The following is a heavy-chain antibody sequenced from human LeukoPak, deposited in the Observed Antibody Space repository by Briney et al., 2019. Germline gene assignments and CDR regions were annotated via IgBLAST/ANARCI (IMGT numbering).Heavy chain of an antibody. J-gene: IGHJ4*02. D-gene: IGHD6-13*01. V-gene: IGHV1-69*13. Sequence: SVKVSCKASGGTFSSYAISWVRQAPGQGLERMGGIIPIFGTANYAQKFQGRVTITADESTSTAYMELSSLRSEDTAVYYCAREAAALYYFDYWGQGTLVTVSS. CDR3: AREAAALYYFDY. CDR2: IIPIFGTA. CDR1: GGTFSSYA.